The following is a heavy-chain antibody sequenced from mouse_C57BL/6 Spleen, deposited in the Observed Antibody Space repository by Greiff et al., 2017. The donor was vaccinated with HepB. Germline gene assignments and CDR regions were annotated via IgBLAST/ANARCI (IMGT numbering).Heavy chain of an antibody. CDR1: GYAFSSYW. CDR2: IYPGDGDT. J-gene: IGHJ1*03. CDR3: AREGGNWYFDV. Sequence: VKLQESGAELVKPGASVKISCKASGYAFSSYWMNWVKQRPGKGLEWIGQIYPGDGDTNYNGKFKGKATLTADKSSSTAYMQLSSLTSEDSAVYFCAREGGNWYFDVWGTGTTVTVSS. V-gene: IGHV1-80*01.